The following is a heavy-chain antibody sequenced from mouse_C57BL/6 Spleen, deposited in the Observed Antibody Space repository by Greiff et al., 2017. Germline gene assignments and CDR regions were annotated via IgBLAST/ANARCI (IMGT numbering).Heavy chain of an antibody. CDR1: GFTFSSYT. CDR2: ISGGGGNT. Sequence: EVKVVESGGGLVKPGGSLKLSCAASGFTFSSYTMSWVRQTPEKRLEWVATISGGGGNTYYPDSVKGRFTISRDNAKNTLYLQMSSLRSEDTALYYCARQRLSPFDYWGQGTTLTVSS. V-gene: IGHV5-9*01. D-gene: IGHD1-1*02. J-gene: IGHJ2*01. CDR3: ARQRLSPFDY.